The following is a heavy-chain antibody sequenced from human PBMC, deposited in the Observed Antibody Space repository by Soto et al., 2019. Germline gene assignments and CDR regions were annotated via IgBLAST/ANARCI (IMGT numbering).Heavy chain of an antibody. J-gene: IGHJ6*02. CDR1: GFTFSSYW. CDR3: ARDGMTTVNLYYYYYGMDV. V-gene: IGHV3-7*05. Sequence: EVQLVESGGGLVQPGGSLRLSCAASGFTFSSYWMSWVRQAPGKGLEWVANIKQDGSEKYYVDSVKGRFTISRDNAKNSLYLQMNSLRAEDTAVYYCARDGMTTVNLYYYYYGMDVWGQGTTVTVSS. CDR2: IKQDGSEK. D-gene: IGHD4-4*01.